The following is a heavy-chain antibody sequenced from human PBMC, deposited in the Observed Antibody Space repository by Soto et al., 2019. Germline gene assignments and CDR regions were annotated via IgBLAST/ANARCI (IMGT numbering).Heavy chain of an antibody. CDR3: ARVGSGSNNWFDP. D-gene: IGHD1-26*01. Sequence: GASVKVSCKASGGTFGSYAISWVRQAPGQGLEWMGGIIPIFGTANYAQKFQGRVTITADESTSTAYMELSSLRSEDTAVYYCARVGSGSNNWFDPWGQGTLVTVSS. J-gene: IGHJ5*02. V-gene: IGHV1-69*13. CDR2: IIPIFGTA. CDR1: GGTFGSYA.